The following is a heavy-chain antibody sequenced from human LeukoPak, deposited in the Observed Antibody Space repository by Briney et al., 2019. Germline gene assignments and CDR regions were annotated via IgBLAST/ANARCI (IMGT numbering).Heavy chain of an antibody. V-gene: IGHV3-53*01. Sequence: GGSLRLSCAASGFTVSSNYTSWVRQTPGKGLEWVSVIYSGGSTYYADSVKGRFTISRDNSKNTLYLQMNSLRAEDTAVYYCARDFLHYYGSGSYGRDWGQGTLVTVSS. D-gene: IGHD3-10*01. CDR2: IYSGGST. J-gene: IGHJ4*02. CDR3: ARDFLHYYGSGSYGRD. CDR1: GFTVSSNY.